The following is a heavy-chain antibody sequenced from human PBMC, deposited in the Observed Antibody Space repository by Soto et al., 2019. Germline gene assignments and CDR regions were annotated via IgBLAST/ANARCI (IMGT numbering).Heavy chain of an antibody. V-gene: IGHV3-30*18. D-gene: IGHD2-2*01. CDR1: GFTFSNYG. CDR3: AKDGGPVYCNSPGCSAKHFDY. J-gene: IGHJ4*02. CDR2: ISYDGDNE. Sequence: QVQLVESGGGVVQPGRSLRLSCAASGFTFSNYGMHWVRQAPGKGLEWVAIISYDGDNEYYADSVRGRFTISRDNSKNXLXRXXSSLRHEDTAVYYCAKDGGPVYCNSPGCSAKHFDYWGQGTLVTVSS.